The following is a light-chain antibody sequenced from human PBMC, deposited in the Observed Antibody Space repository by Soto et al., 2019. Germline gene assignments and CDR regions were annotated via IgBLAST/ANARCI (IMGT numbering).Light chain of an antibody. CDR1: SSDVGAYKY. Sequence: LTQPPSASGSPGQSVTISCTGTSSDVGAYKYVSWYQQHPGKAPKLMIYEVNKRPSGVPDRFSGSQSGNTASLTVSGLQAEDEADYYCSSYASGNSYVFGTGTKVTVL. V-gene: IGLV2-8*01. J-gene: IGLJ1*01. CDR2: EVN. CDR3: SSYASGNSYV.